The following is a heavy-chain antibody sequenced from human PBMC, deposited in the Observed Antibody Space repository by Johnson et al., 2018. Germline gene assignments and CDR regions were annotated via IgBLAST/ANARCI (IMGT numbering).Heavy chain of an antibody. J-gene: IGHJ6*04. CDR2: ITWAGGNT. Sequence: VQLVQSGGVVVQPGGSLRLSCVASGFTFEDYTIHWVRQAPGKGLEWVSLITWAGGNTSYINSVKGRFTISRDNKKNSLYLQMNSLGTEDTDLYYCVKGFDGGRGMDVWGKGTTVTVSS. CDR3: VKGFDGGRGMDV. D-gene: IGHD3-10*01. CDR1: GFTFEDYT. V-gene: IGHV3-43*01.